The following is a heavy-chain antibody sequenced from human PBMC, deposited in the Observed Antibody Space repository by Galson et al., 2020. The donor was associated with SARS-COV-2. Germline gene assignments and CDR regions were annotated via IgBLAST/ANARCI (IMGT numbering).Heavy chain of an antibody. CDR2: IKQDGSEK. V-gene: IGHV3-7*01. D-gene: IGHD6-13*01. CDR3: RVSGRQQPLDY. CDR1: GFTFSSFW. Sequence: GGSLRLSCAAFGFTFSSFWMSWVRQAPGKGLEWVANIKQDGSEKYYVDSVRGRFTISRDNAKNSLYLQMSSLRAEDTGVYYCRVSGRQQPLDYWGQGTLVTVSS. J-gene: IGHJ4*02.